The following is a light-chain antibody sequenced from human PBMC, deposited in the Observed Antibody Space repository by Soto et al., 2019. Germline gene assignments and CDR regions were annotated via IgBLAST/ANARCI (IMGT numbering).Light chain of an antibody. J-gene: IGLJ1*01. CDR3: SSYTRSSTSYV. CDR1: SSDVGGYNY. CDR2: EVN. Sequence: QSVLTQPPSASGSPGQSVAISCTGTSSDVGGYNYVSWYQQHPGKAPKLMIYEVNKRPSGVPDRFSGSKSGNTASLTVSGFQAEDEADYYCSSYTRSSTSYVFGTGTKVTVL. V-gene: IGLV2-8*01.